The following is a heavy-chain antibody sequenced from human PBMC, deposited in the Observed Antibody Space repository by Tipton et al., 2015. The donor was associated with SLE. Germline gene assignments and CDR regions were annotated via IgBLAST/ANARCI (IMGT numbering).Heavy chain of an antibody. D-gene: IGHD5-18*01. CDR3: AKAGYSSGWYDL. CDR1: GFTFSSQE. Sequence: SLRLSCTASGFTFSSQEMNWIRQAPGKGLEWVSILYSGGDTYYADSVKGRFTISRDDSKNTLYLQMNSLRVEDTAVYYCAKAGYSSGWYDLWGQGTLLTVSS. J-gene: IGHJ5*02. CDR2: LYSGGDT. V-gene: IGHV3-23*03.